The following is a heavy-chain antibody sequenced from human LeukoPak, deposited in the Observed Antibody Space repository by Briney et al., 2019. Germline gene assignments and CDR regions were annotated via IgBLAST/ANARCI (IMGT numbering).Heavy chain of an antibody. CDR2: VSSGGTTI. Sequence: GSLRLSCAASGFTFTSYTMNWVRQAPGKGLEWVSYVSSGGTTIYYADSVKGRFTISRDNAKNSLFLQMNSLRAEDTAVYYCARDRYYGMDVWGQGTTVTVSS. CDR1: GFTFTSYT. J-gene: IGHJ6*02. V-gene: IGHV3-48*04. CDR3: ARDRYYGMDV.